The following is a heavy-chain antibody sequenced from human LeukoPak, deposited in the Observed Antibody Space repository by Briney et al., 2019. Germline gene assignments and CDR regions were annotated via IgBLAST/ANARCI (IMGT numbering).Heavy chain of an antibody. V-gene: IGHV3-7*03. D-gene: IGHD3-3*01. J-gene: IGHJ4*02. CDR1: GFTFSNYW. CDR3: AKDRTRQAY. Sequence: SGGSLRLSCAASGFTFSNYWMSWVRQTPGKGLEWVANIKEDGSDKYYVDSLKGRFTISRDNAKNSLYLRMNSLRAEDTAVYYCAKDRTRQAYWGQGTLVTVSS. CDR2: IKEDGSDK.